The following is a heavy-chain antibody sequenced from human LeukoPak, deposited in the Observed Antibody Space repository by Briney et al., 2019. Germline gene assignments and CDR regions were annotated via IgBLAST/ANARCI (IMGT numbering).Heavy chain of an antibody. Sequence: ASVKVSCKASGYTFTSYYMHWVRQAPGQGLEWMGIINPSGGSTSYAQKFQGRVTMTRDMSTSTVYTELSSLRSEDTAVYYCARDFSSWSPDDYWGQGTLVTVSS. J-gene: IGHJ4*02. CDR2: INPSGGST. CDR1: GYTFTSYY. CDR3: ARDFSSWSPDDY. D-gene: IGHD6-13*01. V-gene: IGHV1-46*01.